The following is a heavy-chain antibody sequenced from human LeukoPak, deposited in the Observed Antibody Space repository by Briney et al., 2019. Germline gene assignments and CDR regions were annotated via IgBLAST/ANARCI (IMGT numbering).Heavy chain of an antibody. CDR2: IYSDGRT. CDR3: AREYYYDSSGLGY. J-gene: IGHJ4*02. V-gene: IGHV3-66*01. CDR1: GFTVSNNF. D-gene: IGHD3-22*01. Sequence: PGGSLRLSCAASGFTVSNNFMTWVRQVPGKGLEWLSVIYSDGRTFYADSVKDRFTISRDNAKNSLYLQMNSLRAEDTAVYYCAREYYYDSSGLGYWGQGTLVTVSS.